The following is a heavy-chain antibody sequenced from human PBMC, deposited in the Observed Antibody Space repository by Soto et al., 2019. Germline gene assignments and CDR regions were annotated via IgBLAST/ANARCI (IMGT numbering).Heavy chain of an antibody. CDR2: ISNSGSTI. D-gene: IGHD3-10*01. J-gene: IGHJ4*02. Sequence: PGGSLRLSCAASGFTFSDYYMSWIRQAPGKGLEWVSYISNSGSTIYYADSVKGRLTVSRDNAKNSLYLQMNSLRAEDTAVYYCAKVRFGLYYFDYWGQGTLVTFSS. CDR1: GFTFSDYY. V-gene: IGHV3-11*01. CDR3: AKVRFGLYYFDY.